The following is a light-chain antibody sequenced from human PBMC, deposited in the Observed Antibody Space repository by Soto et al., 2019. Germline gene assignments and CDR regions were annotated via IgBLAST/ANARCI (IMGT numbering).Light chain of an antibody. J-gene: IGLJ1*01. CDR2: DVS. CDR1: SSDVGGYNY. Sequence: QSALTQPASVSGSPGQSITISCTGTSSDVGGYNYVSWYQQHPGKAPKLMIYDVSNRPSGVSNRFSGAQSGNTASLTISGLQAEDEADYYCSSYTSSSTLLVFGTGTKLNVL. CDR3: SSYTSSSTLLV. V-gene: IGLV2-14*01.